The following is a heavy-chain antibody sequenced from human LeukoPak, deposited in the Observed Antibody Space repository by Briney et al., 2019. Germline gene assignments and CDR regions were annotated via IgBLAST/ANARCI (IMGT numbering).Heavy chain of an antibody. CDR1: GFTFSSYP. D-gene: IGHD2-2*01. CDR3: AARPLMPPRFDY. V-gene: IGHV3-23*01. Sequence: PGGSLRLSCAGSGFTFSSYPMSWVRQAPAKGLQWVSAISGGGGSAYYADSVKGRFTISRDNSKGTLHLQMHSLRAEDTAIYYCAARPLMPPRFDYWGQGTLVTVSS. J-gene: IGHJ4*02. CDR2: ISGGGGSA.